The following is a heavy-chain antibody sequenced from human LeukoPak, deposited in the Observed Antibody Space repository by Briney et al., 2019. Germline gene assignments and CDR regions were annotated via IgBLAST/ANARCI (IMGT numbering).Heavy chain of an antibody. CDR2: IYHSGST. Sequence: SGTLSLTCAVSGGSISSSNWWSWVRQPPGKGLEWIGEIYHSGSTNYNPSLKSRVTISVDTSKNQFSLKLSSVTAADTAVYYCARDGIDYYGSGNPFDYWGQGTLVTVSS. J-gene: IGHJ4*02. CDR3: ARDGIDYYGSGNPFDY. CDR1: GGSISSSNW. D-gene: IGHD3-10*01. V-gene: IGHV4-4*02.